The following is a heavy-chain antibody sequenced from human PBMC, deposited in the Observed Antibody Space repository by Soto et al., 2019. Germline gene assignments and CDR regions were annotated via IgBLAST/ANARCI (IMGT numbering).Heavy chain of an antibody. CDR1: GYTFTSYG. D-gene: IGHD2-2*01. V-gene: IGHV1-18*01. J-gene: IGHJ4*02. CDR2: ISAYNGNT. CDR3: AREAVADEYQLLNFDD. Sequence: ASVKVSCKASGYTFTSYGISWVRQAPGQGLEWMGWISAYNGNTNYAQKLQGRVTMTTDTSTSTAYMELRSLRSDDTAVYYCAREAVADEYQLLNFDDWGQGTLVTVAS.